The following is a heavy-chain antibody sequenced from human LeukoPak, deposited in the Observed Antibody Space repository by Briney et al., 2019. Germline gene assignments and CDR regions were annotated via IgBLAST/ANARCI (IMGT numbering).Heavy chain of an antibody. CDR1: GYSISTGYY. Sequence: SETLSLTCAVSGYSISTGYYWGWIRQSPGKGLEWIGNIYHSGITHYNPSLQGRVTLSVDTSKNQFSLNLNSVTAADTAVYYCARFSTASSRPAYYWGQGTLVIVSS. J-gene: IGHJ4*02. V-gene: IGHV4-38-2*01. D-gene: IGHD2-21*01. CDR3: ARFSTASSRPAYY. CDR2: IYHSGIT.